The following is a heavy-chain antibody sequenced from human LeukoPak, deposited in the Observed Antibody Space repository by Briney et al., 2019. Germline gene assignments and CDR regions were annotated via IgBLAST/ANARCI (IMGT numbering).Heavy chain of an antibody. CDR2: ISSSSSYI. V-gene: IGHV3-21*01. Sequence: GGSLRLSCAASGFTFSSYSMNWVRQAPGKGLEWVSSISSSSSYIYYADSVKGRFTISRDNAKNSLYLQMNSLRAEDTAVYYCAKDQYSFVYYPGDYWGQGTLVTVSS. J-gene: IGHJ4*02. D-gene: IGHD3-22*01. CDR1: GFTFSSYS. CDR3: AKDQYSFVYYPGDY.